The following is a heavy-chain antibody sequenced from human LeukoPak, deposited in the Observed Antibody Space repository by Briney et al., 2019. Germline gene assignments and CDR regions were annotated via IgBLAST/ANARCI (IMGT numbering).Heavy chain of an antibody. Sequence: SETLSLTCAVYGGSFSGYYWSWIRQPPGKGLEWIGEINHSGSTNYNPSLKSRVTISVDTSKNQFSLKLSSVTAADTAVYYCARGAVDGAFDIWSQGTMVTVSS. CDR3: ARGAVDGAFDI. CDR2: INHSGST. CDR1: GGSFSGYY. D-gene: IGHD4-23*01. V-gene: IGHV4-34*01. J-gene: IGHJ3*02.